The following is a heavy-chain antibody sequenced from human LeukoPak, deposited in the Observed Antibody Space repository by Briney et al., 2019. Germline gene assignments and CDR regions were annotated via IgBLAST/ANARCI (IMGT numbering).Heavy chain of an antibody. CDR3: AKDGGLLWFGELPRTFYYMDV. CDR2: ISGSGGGT. D-gene: IGHD3-10*01. V-gene: IGHV3-23*01. J-gene: IGHJ6*03. CDR1: GFTFSSYA. Sequence: GGSLRLSCAASGFTFSSYAMSWVRQAPGKGLEWVSAISGSGGGTYYADSVKGRFTISRDNAKNTLYLQMNSLRAEDTAVYYCAKDGGLLWFGELPRTFYYMDVWGKGPTVTVSS.